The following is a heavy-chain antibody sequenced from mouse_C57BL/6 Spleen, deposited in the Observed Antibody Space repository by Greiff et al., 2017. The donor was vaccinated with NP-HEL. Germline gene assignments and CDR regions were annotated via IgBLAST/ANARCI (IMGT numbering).Heavy chain of an antibody. CDR3: ARNEYARAMDY. CDR2: ISYDGSN. J-gene: IGHJ4*01. CDR1: GYSITSGYY. V-gene: IGHV3-6*01. D-gene: IGHD5-1*01. Sequence: EVKLMESGPGLVKPSQSLSLTCSVTGYSITSGYYWNWIRQFPGNKLEWIGYISYDGSNNYNPSLKNRNSITRDTSKNQLFLKLNSVTTEDTATYYCARNEYARAMDYWGQGTSVTVSS.